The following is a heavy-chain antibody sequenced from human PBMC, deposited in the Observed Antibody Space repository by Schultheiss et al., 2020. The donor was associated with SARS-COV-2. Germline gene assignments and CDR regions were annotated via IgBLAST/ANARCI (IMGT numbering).Heavy chain of an antibody. CDR2: ISYDGSNK. J-gene: IGHJ6*03. Sequence: GGSLRLSCAASGFTFSSYAMHWVRQAPGKGLEWVAVISYDGSNKYYADSVKGRFTISRDNSKNTLYLQMNSLRAEDTAVYYCARWGRLELRGGYYYMDVWGKGTTVTVSS. V-gene: IGHV3-30*07. D-gene: IGHD1-7*01. CDR1: GFTFSSYA. CDR3: ARWGRLELRGGYYYMDV.